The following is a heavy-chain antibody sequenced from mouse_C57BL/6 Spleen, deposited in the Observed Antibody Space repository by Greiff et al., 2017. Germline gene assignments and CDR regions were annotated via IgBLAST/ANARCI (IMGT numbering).Heavy chain of an antibody. CDR3: VPYYYGSAY. V-gene: IGHV1-50*01. D-gene: IGHD1-1*01. CDR1: GYTFTSYW. J-gene: IGHJ3*01. Sequence: VQLQQPGAELVKPGASVKLSCKASGYTFTSYWMQWVKQRPGQGLEWIGEIDPSDSYTNYNQKFKGKATLTVDTSSSTAYMQLSSLTSEDSAVYYCVPYYYGSAYWGQGTLVTVSA. CDR2: IDPSDSYT.